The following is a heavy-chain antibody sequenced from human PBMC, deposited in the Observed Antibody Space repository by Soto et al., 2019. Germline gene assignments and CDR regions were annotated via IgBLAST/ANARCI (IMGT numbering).Heavy chain of an antibody. CDR1: GGSISRSGYF. Sequence: SETLSLTCSVSGGSISRSGYFWSWIRQHPGKGLEWIGYIYDSGSTYYNPSLKSRVSLSVDTSKNQFSLNLTSVTAADTAMYYCARSSRSYFDYWGQGTLVTVSS. V-gene: IGHV4-31*03. CDR3: ARSSRSYFDY. CDR2: IYDSGST. J-gene: IGHJ4*02.